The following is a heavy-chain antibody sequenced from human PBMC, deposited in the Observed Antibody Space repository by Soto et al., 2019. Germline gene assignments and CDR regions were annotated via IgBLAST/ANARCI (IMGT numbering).Heavy chain of an antibody. J-gene: IGHJ4*02. CDR2: ISGSGGST. Sequence: GSLRLSCAASGFTLSSYAMSWVRQAPGKGLEWVSAISGSGGSTYYADSVKGRFTISRDNSKNTLYLQMNSLRAEDTAVYYCAKDKNILTGCWSFYDYWGQGTLVTVSS. CDR1: GFTLSSYA. CDR3: AKDKNILTGCWSFYDY. V-gene: IGHV3-23*01. D-gene: IGHD3-9*01.